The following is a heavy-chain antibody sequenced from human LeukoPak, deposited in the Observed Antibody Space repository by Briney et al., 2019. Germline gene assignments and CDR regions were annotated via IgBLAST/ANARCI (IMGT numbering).Heavy chain of an antibody. Sequence: SETLSLTCAVYGGSFSGYYWSWIRQPPGEGLEWIGEINHSGSTNYNPSLKSRVTISVDTSKNQFSLKLSSVTAADTAVYYCARYYGSGSPLYGMDVWGQGTTVTVSS. CDR1: GGSFSGYY. V-gene: IGHV4-34*01. J-gene: IGHJ6*02. CDR2: INHSGST. CDR3: ARYYGSGSPLYGMDV. D-gene: IGHD3-10*01.